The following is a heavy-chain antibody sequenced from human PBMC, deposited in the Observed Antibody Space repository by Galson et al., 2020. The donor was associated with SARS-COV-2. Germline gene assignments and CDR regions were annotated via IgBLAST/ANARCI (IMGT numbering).Heavy chain of an antibody. J-gene: IGHJ4*02. V-gene: IGHV2-70*04. CDR1: GFSLRTSGMR. D-gene: IGHD3-9*01. Sequence: SGPTLVKPTQTLTLTCTFSGFSLRTSGMRVSWIRQPPGKALEWLARIDLDDDKFYSTSLKTRPTISKDTSKNQVVLTMTNMDPVDTATYYCARTHYDILTGYYSPFDYGGQGTLVTVSS. CDR3: ARTHYDILTGYYSPFDY. CDR2: IDLDDDK.